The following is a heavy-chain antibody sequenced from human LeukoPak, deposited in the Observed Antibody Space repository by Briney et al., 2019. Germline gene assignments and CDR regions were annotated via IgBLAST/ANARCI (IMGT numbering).Heavy chain of an antibody. J-gene: IGHJ4*02. D-gene: IGHD6-19*01. Sequence: PGGSLRLSCAASGFTFSDHYMDWVRQAPGKGLEWVGRIRNKANSYTTEYAASVKGRFTISRDDSKNSLDLQMNSLKIEDTAVYYCARAVYNSAWLGDYWGQGTLVTVSS. V-gene: IGHV3-72*01. CDR3: ARAVYNSAWLGDY. CDR2: IRNKANSYTT. CDR1: GFTFSDHY.